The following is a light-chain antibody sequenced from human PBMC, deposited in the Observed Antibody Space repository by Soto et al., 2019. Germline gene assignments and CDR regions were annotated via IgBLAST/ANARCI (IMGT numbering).Light chain of an antibody. CDR1: SSNIGSNT. J-gene: IGLJ2*01. CDR2: SNN. Sequence: QSVLTQPPSASGTPGQRVTISCSGSSSNIGSNTVTWYQQLPGTAPKLLIYSNNQRPSGVPDRFSGSKSGTSASLAISGIQSEDEAEYYCAAWDDSLNGPVFGGGTKLTVL. V-gene: IGLV1-44*01. CDR3: AAWDDSLNGPV.